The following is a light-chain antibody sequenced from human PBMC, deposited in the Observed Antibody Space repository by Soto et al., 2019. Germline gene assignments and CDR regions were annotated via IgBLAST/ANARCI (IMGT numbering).Light chain of an antibody. CDR2: DIF. CDR3: QQYNSWLWT. V-gene: IGKV3D-15*01. CDR1: QTVRNN. J-gene: IGKJ1*01. Sequence: EFVLTQSPGTLSLSPGERATLSCRASQTVRNNYLAWYQQKPGQAPRLVIYDIFTRATGVPTRISGSGSGTEFTLIISSLQSEDSAVYYCQQYNSWLWTFGQGTKVDIK.